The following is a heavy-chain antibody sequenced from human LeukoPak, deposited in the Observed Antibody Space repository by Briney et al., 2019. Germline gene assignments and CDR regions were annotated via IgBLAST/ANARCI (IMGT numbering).Heavy chain of an antibody. CDR3: ARGGSMVRGVIPRDY. D-gene: IGHD3-10*01. J-gene: IGHJ4*02. V-gene: IGHV4-34*01. Sequence: SETLSLTCAVYGGSFSGYYWSWLRQPPGKGLEWIGEINHSGSTNYNPSLKSRVTISVDTSKNQFSLKLSSVTAADTAVYFCARGGSMVRGVIPRDYWGQGTLVTVSS. CDR2: INHSGST. CDR1: GGSFSGYY.